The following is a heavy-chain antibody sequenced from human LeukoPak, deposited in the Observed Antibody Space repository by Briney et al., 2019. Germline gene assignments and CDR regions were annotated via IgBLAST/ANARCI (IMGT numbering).Heavy chain of an antibody. V-gene: IGHV1-46*01. J-gene: IGHJ4*02. CDR2: INPSGGGT. D-gene: IGHD3-16*02. CDR3: ARDRGMVTFGGVIAFDY. CDR1: GYTFTNYY. Sequence: ASVKVSCKASGYTFTNYYIHWVRQAPGQGLEWMGIINPSGGGTTYAQKFQGRVTMTRDTSTSTVYMDLSSLRSEDTAVYYCARDRGMVTFGGVIAFDYWGQGTLVTVSS.